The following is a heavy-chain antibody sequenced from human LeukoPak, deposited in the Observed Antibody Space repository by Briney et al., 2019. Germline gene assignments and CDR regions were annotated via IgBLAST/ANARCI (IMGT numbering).Heavy chain of an antibody. CDR3: ARFPIVVVPAAMKTDDY. Sequence: SVKVSCKASGGTFSSYAISWVRQAPGQGLEWMGRIIPILGIANYAQKFQGRVTITADKSTSTAYMELSSLRSEDTAVYYCARFPIVVVPAAMKTDDYWGQGTLVTVSS. CDR1: GGTFSSYA. D-gene: IGHD2-2*01. CDR2: IIPILGIA. V-gene: IGHV1-69*04. J-gene: IGHJ4*02.